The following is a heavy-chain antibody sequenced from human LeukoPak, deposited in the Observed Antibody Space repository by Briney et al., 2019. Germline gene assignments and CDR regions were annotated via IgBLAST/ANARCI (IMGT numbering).Heavy chain of an antibody. Sequence: GGSLRLSCTASGFTFGDYAMSWFRQAPGKGLEWVGFTRSKAYGGTTEYAASVKGRFTISRDDSKGIAYLQMNSLKTEDTAVYYCTTDSGGGVVWFGESYYFDYWGQGTLVTVSS. V-gene: IGHV3-49*03. CDR3: TTDSGGGVVWFGESYYFDY. J-gene: IGHJ4*02. CDR1: GFTFGDYA. CDR2: TRSKAYGGTT. D-gene: IGHD3-10*01.